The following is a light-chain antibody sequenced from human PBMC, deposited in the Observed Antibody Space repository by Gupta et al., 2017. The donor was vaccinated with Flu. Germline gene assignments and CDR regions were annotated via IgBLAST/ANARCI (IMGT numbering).Light chain of an antibody. V-gene: IGLV6-57*01. CDR1: SGSIATTY. Sequence: NFMLTQPHSVSESPGKTVTISCTRTSGSIATTYVQWYQQRPGSSHTPVIVVVNQRLSGAPDRFSGSIASSSNSASLTTSGLKTEDEADYYCQYSDSLSRDWVFGGGTKLTVI. J-gene: IGLJ3*02. CDR2: VVN. CDR3: QYSDSLSRDWV.